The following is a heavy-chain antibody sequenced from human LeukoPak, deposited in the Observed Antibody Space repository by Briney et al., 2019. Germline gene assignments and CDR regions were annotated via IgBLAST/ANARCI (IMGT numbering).Heavy chain of an antibody. Sequence: SVKVSCKASGGTFSSYAISWVRQAPGQGLEWMGRIIPILGIANYAQKFQGRVTITADKSTSTAYMELSSLRSEDTAVYYCARAHSKSYDSSGYWTDYWGQGTLVTVSS. CDR1: GGTFSSYA. J-gene: IGHJ4*02. D-gene: IGHD3-22*01. CDR2: IIPILGIA. CDR3: ARAHSKSYDSSGYWTDY. V-gene: IGHV1-69*04.